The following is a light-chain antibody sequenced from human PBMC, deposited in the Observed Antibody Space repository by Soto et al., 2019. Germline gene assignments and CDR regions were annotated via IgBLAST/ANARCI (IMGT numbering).Light chain of an antibody. V-gene: IGLV2-8*01. CDR1: SSDVGAYNY. J-gene: IGLJ1*01. CDR2: AVN. Sequence: QSVLTQPPSASGSPGQSVTISCTGTSSDVGAYNYVSWYQHHPGKAPKLMVYAVNKRPSGVPDRFSGSKSGNTASLTVSGLQAEDEADYYCTSHAGTINFPYIFGTGTKLTVL. CDR3: TSHAGTINFPYI.